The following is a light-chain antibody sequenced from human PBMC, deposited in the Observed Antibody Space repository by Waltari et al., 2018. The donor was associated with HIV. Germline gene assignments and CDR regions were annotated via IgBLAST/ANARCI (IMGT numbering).Light chain of an antibody. J-gene: IGLJ3*02. CDR3: QVWDSSSDLNWV. CDR1: NIGIKS. Sequence: SYVLTQPPSVSVAPGKTARITCGGHNIGIKSVHWSQQKPGQAPVLVIYDDSDRPSGIAERFSGSNSGNTATLTISRVEAGDEADYYCQVWDSSSDLNWVFGGGTKLTVL. V-gene: IGLV3-21*04. CDR2: DDS.